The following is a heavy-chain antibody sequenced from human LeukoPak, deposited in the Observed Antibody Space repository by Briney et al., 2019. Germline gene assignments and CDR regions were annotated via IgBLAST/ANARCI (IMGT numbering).Heavy chain of an antibody. CDR2: IRYDGSNK. J-gene: IGHJ3*02. CDR1: GFTFSSYG. Sequence: GGSLRLSCAASGFTFSSYGMHWVRQAPGKGLEWVAFIRYDGSNKYYGDSVKGRFTIFRDNSKNTLYLQMNSLRAKDTAVYYCAKDEESYYYDSSGYRDSPHAFDIWGRGTMVSVSS. CDR3: AKDEESYYYDSSGYRDSPHAFDI. V-gene: IGHV3-30*02. D-gene: IGHD3-22*01.